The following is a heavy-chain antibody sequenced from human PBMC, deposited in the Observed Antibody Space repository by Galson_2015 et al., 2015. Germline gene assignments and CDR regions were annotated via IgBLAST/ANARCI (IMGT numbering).Heavy chain of an antibody. V-gene: IGHV3-23*01. CDR2: ITGDGGIA. CDR3: AKGDRDGGPYYLDY. D-gene: IGHD5-24*01. Sequence: SLRLSCAGSGFTFSSYTMNWVRQAPGKGLEWVSAITGDGGIAGYADSVRGRFTISRDNSKHTLYLQMDSLRAEDTAVFYCAKGDRDGGPYYLDYWGQGILVTVSS. J-gene: IGHJ4*02. CDR1: GFTFSSYT.